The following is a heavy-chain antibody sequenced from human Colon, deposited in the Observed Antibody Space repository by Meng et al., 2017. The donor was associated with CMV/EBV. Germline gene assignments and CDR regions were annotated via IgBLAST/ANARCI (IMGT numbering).Heavy chain of an antibody. J-gene: IGHJ4*02. CDR3: ATDYGDYYFDR. V-gene: IGHV4-39*07. D-gene: IGHD4-17*01. Sequence: QLQMQGSGPGLGEPSETLSLTCTVSGGSISSSTYYWGWIRQTPGKGLEWIGNIYYSGYTYYNPSLKSRLTISVDTSKNQFSLKLTSVTAADTAVYYCATDYGDYYFDRWGQGTLVTVSS. CDR1: GGSISSSTYY. CDR2: IYYSGYT.